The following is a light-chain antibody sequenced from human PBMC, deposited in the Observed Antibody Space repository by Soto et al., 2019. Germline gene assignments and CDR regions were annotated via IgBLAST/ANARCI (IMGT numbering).Light chain of an antibody. Sequence: QSALTQPASVSGSPGQSITISCTGTSSDVGSYNLVSWYQQHPGKAPKLMIYEGSKRPSGVSNRFSGSNSGNTASLTISGHQAEDEADYYCCAYAGSSTLEVFGTGTKVTAL. V-gene: IGLV2-23*01. CDR2: EGS. CDR3: CAYAGSSTLEV. CDR1: SSDVGSYNL. J-gene: IGLJ1*01.